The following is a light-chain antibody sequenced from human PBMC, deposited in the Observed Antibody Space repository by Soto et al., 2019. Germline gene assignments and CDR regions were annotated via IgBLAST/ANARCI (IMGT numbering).Light chain of an antibody. Sequence: DIQMTQSPSTLSASVGDRVTVTCRASQSISTWLGWYQQKPGKAPTLLIYDASSLKSGVPSRFSGSGSGTAFTLTISSLQPDDFAPYYCQQYHTYSSITFGKGTLLELK. CDR3: QQYHTYSSIT. CDR2: DAS. J-gene: IGKJ5*01. CDR1: QSISTW. V-gene: IGKV1-5*01.